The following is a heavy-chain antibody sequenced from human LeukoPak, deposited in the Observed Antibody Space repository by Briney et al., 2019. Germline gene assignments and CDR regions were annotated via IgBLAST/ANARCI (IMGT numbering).Heavy chain of an antibody. CDR1: GGSISSSSYY. Sequence: PSETLSLTCTVSGGSISSSSYYWGWIRQPPGKGLEWIGSIYYSGSTYYNPSLKSRVTISVDTSKNQFSLKLSSVTAADTAVYYCARDLDHGTMVLDYWGQGTLVTVSS. D-gene: IGHD4/OR15-4a*01. CDR2: IYYSGST. J-gene: IGHJ4*02. CDR3: ARDLDHGTMVLDY. V-gene: IGHV4-39*01.